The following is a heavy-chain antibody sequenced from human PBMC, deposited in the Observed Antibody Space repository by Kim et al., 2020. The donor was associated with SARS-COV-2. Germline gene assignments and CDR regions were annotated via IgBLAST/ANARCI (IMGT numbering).Heavy chain of an antibody. Sequence: GGSLRLSCAASGFTFSSYAMHWVRQAPGKGLEWVAVISYDGSNKYYADSVKGRFTISRDNSKNTLYLQMNSLRAEDTAVYYCARDPVASYVGATSYNWFDPWGQGTLVTVSS. CDR1: GFTFSSYA. D-gene: IGHD1-26*01. CDR2: ISYDGSNK. CDR3: ARDPVASYVGATSYNWFDP. V-gene: IGHV3-30-3*01. J-gene: IGHJ5*02.